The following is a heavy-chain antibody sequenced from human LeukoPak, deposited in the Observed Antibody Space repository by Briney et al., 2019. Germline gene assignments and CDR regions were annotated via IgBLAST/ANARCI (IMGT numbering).Heavy chain of an antibody. CDR1: GFTFSSYW. D-gene: IGHD3-10*01. V-gene: IGHV3-7*01. Sequence: PGGSLRLSCAASGFTFSSYWMSWVRQAPGKGLEWVANIKQDGSEKYYVDSVKGRFTISRDNAKNSLYLQMNSLRAEDTAVYYCARGDYFASGSYSDSWGQGILVTVSS. J-gene: IGHJ4*02. CDR3: ARGDYFASGSYSDS. CDR2: IKQDGSEK.